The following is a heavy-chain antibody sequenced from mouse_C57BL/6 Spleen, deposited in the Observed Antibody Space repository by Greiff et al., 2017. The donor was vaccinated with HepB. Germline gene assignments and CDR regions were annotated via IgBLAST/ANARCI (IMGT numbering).Heavy chain of an antibody. CDR1: GYTFTDYE. CDR3: TREEGSSLDY. V-gene: IGHV1-15*01. D-gene: IGHD1-1*01. CDR2: IDPETGGT. J-gene: IGHJ2*01. Sequence: VQLQQSGAELVRPGASVTLSCKASGYTFTDYEMHWVKQTPVHGLEWIGAIDPETGGTAYNQKFKGKAILTADKSSRTAYMELRSLTSEDSAVYYCTREEGSSLDYWGQGTTLTVSS.